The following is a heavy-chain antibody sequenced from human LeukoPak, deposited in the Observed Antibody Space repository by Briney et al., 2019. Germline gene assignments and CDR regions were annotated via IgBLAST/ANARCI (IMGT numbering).Heavy chain of an antibody. CDR3: ARVNYSSSWYYFDF. V-gene: IGHV4-34*01. D-gene: IGHD6-13*01. CDR1: GGSFSGYY. J-gene: IGHJ4*02. CDR2: INHSGST. Sequence: PSETLSLTCAVYGGSFSGYYWSWIRQPPGKGLEWIGEINHSGSTNYNPSLKSRVTISVDTSKNQFSLKLSSVTAADTAVYYCARVNYSSSWYYFDFWGQGTLVTVSS.